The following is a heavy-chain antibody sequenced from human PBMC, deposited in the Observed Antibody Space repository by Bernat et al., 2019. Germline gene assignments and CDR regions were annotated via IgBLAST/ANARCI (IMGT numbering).Heavy chain of an antibody. V-gene: IGHV1-46*01. D-gene: IGHD3-3*01. CDR1: GYTFTNYY. CDR3: ARVLSDFWSGYIASPFNY. CDR2: INPSGGST. Sequence: QVQLVQSGAEVKKPGASVKVSCKTSGYTFTNYYIHWVRQAPGQGLEWMGIINPSGGSTSYAQKFQGRVTMTRDTSTSTVYMELSSLRSEDTAVYYCARVLSDFWSGYIASPFNYWGQGTLVTVSS. J-gene: IGHJ4*02.